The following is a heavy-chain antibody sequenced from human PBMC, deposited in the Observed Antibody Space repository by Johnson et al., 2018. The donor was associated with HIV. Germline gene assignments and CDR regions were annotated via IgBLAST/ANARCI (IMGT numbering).Heavy chain of an antibody. Sequence: VQLVESGGGLVQPGRSLRLSCAASGFTFDDYAMHWVRQAPGKGLEWVSGISWNSGSICYADSVKGRFTISRDNAKNSLYLQMNSLRAEDTALYYCAKEAYYYDSSGYPSDAFDIWGQGTMVTVSS. D-gene: IGHD3-22*01. CDR2: ISWNSGSI. CDR1: GFTFDDYA. V-gene: IGHV3-9*01. J-gene: IGHJ3*02. CDR3: AKEAYYYDSSGYPSDAFDI.